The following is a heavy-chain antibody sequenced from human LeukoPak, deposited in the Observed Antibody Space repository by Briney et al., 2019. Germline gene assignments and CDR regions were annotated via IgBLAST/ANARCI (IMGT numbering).Heavy chain of an antibody. V-gene: IGHV4-31*03. D-gene: IGHD2-21*01. CDR3: ARWGEISHAFDI. J-gene: IGHJ3*02. CDR2: IYYSGST. Sequence: RASETLSLTCTVSGGSVSSGSYYWSWIRQPPGKGLEWIGYIYYSGSTYYNPSLKSRVTISVDTSKNQFSLKLSSVTAADTAVYYCARWGEISHAFDIWGQGTMVTVSS. CDR1: GGSVSSGSYY.